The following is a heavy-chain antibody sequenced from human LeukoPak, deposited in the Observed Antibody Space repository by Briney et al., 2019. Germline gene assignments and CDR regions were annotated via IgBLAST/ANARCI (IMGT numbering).Heavy chain of an antibody. J-gene: IGHJ4*02. CDR2: ISWNSGSI. V-gene: IGHV3-9*01. Sequence: GGSLRLSCAASGFTFGDYAMHWVRQAPGKGLEWVSGISWNSGSIGYADSVKGRFTISRDNAKNSLYLQMNSLRAEDTALYYCAKDMWRYSSSWYLGYFDYWGQGTLVTVSS. CDR1: GFTFGDYA. D-gene: IGHD6-13*01. CDR3: AKDMWRYSSSWYLGYFDY.